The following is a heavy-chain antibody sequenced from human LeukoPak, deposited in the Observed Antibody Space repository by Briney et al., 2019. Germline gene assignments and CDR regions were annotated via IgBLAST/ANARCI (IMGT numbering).Heavy chain of an antibody. J-gene: IGHJ5*02. V-gene: IGHV3-11*01. CDR3: ARNWFDP. Sequence: GGSLRLSCAASGFSFSRFYMSWVRQTPGKALEWISYIPTSGISVQYADSVRGRFTISRDKSKNTVYLQMNSLRFEDTAMYYCARNWFDPWGQGTLVTVSS. CDR2: IPTSGISV. CDR1: GFSFSRFY.